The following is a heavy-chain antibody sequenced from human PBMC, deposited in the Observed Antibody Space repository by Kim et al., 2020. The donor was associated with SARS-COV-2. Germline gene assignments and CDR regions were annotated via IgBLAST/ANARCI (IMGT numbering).Heavy chain of an antibody. D-gene: IGHD2-2*01. CDR1: GGSISSYY. Sequence: SETLSLTCTVSGGSISSYYWSWIRQPPGKGLEWIGYIYYSGSTNYNPSLKSRVTISVDTSKNQFSLKLSSVTAADTAVYYCARVRCSSTSCFIDYWGQGTLVTVSS. CDR3: ARVRCSSTSCFIDY. J-gene: IGHJ4*02. V-gene: IGHV4-59*01. CDR2: IYYSGST.